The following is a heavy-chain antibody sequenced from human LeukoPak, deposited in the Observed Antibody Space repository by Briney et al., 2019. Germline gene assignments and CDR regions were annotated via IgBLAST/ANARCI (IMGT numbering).Heavy chain of an antibody. D-gene: IGHD6-19*01. CDR2: IWSDGINK. J-gene: IGHJ5*02. Sequence: GRSLRLSCAASGFTFSNFGIHWVRQAPGRGLEWVAVIWSDGINKYYGDSVKGRFTISRDNSKNTLYLQMNSLRAEDTAVYYCARDSLGTSSGWFDPWGQGTLVTVSS. CDR1: GFTFSNFG. V-gene: IGHV3-33*01. CDR3: ARDSLGTSSGWFDP.